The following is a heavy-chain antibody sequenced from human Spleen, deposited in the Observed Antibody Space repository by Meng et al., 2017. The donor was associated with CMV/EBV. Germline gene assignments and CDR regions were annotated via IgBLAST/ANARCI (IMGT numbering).Heavy chain of an antibody. J-gene: IGHJ6*01. CDR2: ISSGSSYA. CDR1: GFTFSSYT. CDR3: ARVLEDVVVVVPNYYYGMDV. D-gene: IGHD2-15*01. V-gene: IGHV3-21*06. Sequence: GESLKISCVGSGFTFSSYTVIWVRQSPGKGLEWVSSISSGSSYAFYIDSLKGRFTISRDNVKNSVYLQMNSLRAEDTAMYYCARVLEDVVVVVPNYYYGMDVWGQGTTVTVSS.